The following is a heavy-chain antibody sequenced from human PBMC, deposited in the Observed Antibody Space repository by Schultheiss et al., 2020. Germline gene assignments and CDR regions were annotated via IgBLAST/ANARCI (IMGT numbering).Heavy chain of an antibody. J-gene: IGHJ4*02. V-gene: IGHV3-21*04. CDR3: AKDFSSSWYELFDY. D-gene: IGHD6-13*01. CDR2: ISGGSSYI. CDR1: GFTCSRYV. Sequence: GGSLRLSCSASGFTCSRYVIHWVRQAPGKGLEWVSSISGGSSYIHYADSVEGRFTISRDNSKNTLYLQMNSLRAEDTAVYYCAKDFSSSWYELFDYWGQGTLVTVSS.